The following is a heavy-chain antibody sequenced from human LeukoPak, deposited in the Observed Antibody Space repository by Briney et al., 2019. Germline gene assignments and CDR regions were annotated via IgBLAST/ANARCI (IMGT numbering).Heavy chain of an antibody. D-gene: IGHD3-16*02. J-gene: IGHJ6*03. CDR3: ATDMITFGGVIVMSYYFYMDV. Sequence: GGTLRLSCAASGFTFSSYGMSWVRQAPGKGLEWVSAISGSGGSTYYADSVKGRFTISRDNSKNTLYLQMNSLRAEDTAVYYCATDMITFGGVIVMSYYFYMDVWGKGTTVTISS. CDR2: ISGSGGST. CDR1: GFTFSSYG. V-gene: IGHV3-23*01.